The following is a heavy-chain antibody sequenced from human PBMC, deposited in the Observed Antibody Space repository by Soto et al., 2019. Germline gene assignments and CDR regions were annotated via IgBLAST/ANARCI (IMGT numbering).Heavy chain of an antibody. J-gene: IGHJ6*02. Sequence: GGSLRLSCSASGFTFSSYAMHWVRQAPGKGLEYVSAVSSNGGSTYYADSVKGRFTISRDNSKNTLYLQMSSLRAEDTAVYYCVKGGYSYGYFYYYGMDVWGQGTTVTVSS. CDR1: GFTFSSYA. V-gene: IGHV3-64D*08. D-gene: IGHD5-18*01. CDR3: VKGGYSYGYFYYYGMDV. CDR2: VSSNGGST.